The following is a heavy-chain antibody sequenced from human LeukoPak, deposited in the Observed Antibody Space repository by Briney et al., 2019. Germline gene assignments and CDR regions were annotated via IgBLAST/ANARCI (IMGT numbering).Heavy chain of an antibody. CDR1: GCTFSRYW. V-gene: IGHV3-7*01. J-gene: IGHJ3*02. Sequence: PGGSLRLSCVASGCTFSRYWMTWVRQSPEKGLEWVANINQDGGGKQYADSVKGRFTISRDNAENSLYLQMNSLRPEDTAIYYCARDPYKSGGYGAFDIWGQGTVVAVSS. D-gene: IGHD3-22*01. CDR3: ARDPYKSGGYGAFDI. CDR2: INQDGGGK.